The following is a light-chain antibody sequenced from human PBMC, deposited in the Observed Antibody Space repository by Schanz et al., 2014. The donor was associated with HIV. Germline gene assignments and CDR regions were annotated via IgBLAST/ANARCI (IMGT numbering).Light chain of an antibody. J-gene: IGLJ3*02. Sequence: QSALTQPASVSGSPGQSITISCTGTRNDVGTYNLVSWYQQHPGKAPQLMIYEVTKRPSGVSDRFSGSKSGNTASLTVSGLQAEDEADYYCSSYAGSNNWVFGGGTKLTVL. CDR3: SSYAGSNNWV. V-gene: IGLV2-14*02. CDR2: EVT. CDR1: RNDVGTYNL.